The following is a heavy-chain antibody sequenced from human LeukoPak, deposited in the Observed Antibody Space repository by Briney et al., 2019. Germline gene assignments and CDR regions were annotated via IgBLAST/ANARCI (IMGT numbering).Heavy chain of an antibody. J-gene: IGHJ4*02. Sequence: PSETLSLTCAVYGGSFSGYYWSWIRQPPGKGLEWIGEINHSGSTNYNPSLKSRVTLSVDTSKNQFSLKLSSVTAADTAVYYCASTGTATDDWGQGTLVTVSS. CDR3: ASTGTATDD. CDR2: INHSGST. CDR1: GGSFSGYY. V-gene: IGHV4-34*01. D-gene: IGHD5-18*01.